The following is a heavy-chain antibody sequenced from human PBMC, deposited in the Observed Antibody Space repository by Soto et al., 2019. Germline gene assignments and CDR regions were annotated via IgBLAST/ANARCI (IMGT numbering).Heavy chain of an antibody. V-gene: IGHV3-64D*08. CDR1: GLTFSSYS. CDR3: VMHGYNSLPIVEY. CDR2: ISSNGGST. Sequence: GGSLRPSCSASGLTFSSYSMNWVRQAPGKGLEYVSAISSNGGSTYYADSVKGRFTISRDNSKNTLYLQMSSLRAEDTAVYYCVMHGYNSLPIVEYWGQGTLVPVSS. J-gene: IGHJ4*02. D-gene: IGHD5-12*01.